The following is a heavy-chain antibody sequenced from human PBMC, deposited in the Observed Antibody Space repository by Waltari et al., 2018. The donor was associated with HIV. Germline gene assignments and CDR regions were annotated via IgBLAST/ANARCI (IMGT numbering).Heavy chain of an antibody. J-gene: IGHJ6*02. CDR2: ISGSGGNT. D-gene: IGHD6-13*01. Sequence: EVQLLESGGGLVQTGGSLSFSCAASGFTFSNYGMNWVRRAPGKGLEWVSAISGSGGNTYYADSLKGRFTISRDNSKNTLYLQMNSLRAEDTAVYFCVKEHQYSHTWYSYYGMDVWGQGTTVTVSS. CDR1: GFTFSNYG. CDR3: VKEHQYSHTWYSYYGMDV. V-gene: IGHV3-23*01.